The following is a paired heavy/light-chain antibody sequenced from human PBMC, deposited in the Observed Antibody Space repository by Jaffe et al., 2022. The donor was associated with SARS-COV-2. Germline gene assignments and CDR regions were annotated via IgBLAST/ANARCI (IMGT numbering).Light chain of an antibody. V-gene: IGKV4-1*01. CDR3: QQYYSTPPT. J-gene: IGKJ1*01. Sequence: DIVMTQSPDSLAVSLGERATINCKSSQSVLYSSNNKNYLAWYQQKPGQPPKLLIYWASTRESGVPDRFSGSGSGTDFTLTISSLQAEDVAVYSCQQYYSTPPTFGQGTKVEIK. CDR1: QSVLYSSNNKNY. CDR2: WAS.
Heavy chain of an antibody. CDR2: INSDGSSR. CDR1: GFTFSSSW. J-gene: IGHJ4*02. CDR3: ARVPDWTQLRSFDWLPDY. D-gene: IGHD3-9*01. Sequence: EVQLVQSGGGLVQPGGSLRLSCAASGFTFSSSWMHWVRQAPGKGLVWVSRINSDGSSRSYADSVKGRFTISRDNAKNTLYLQMNSLRAEDTAVYYCARVPDWTQLRSFDWLPDYWGQGTLVTVSS. V-gene: IGHV3-74*01.